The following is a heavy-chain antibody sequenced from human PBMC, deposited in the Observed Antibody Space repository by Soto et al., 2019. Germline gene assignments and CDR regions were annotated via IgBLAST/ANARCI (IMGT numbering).Heavy chain of an antibody. V-gene: IGHV3-23*01. J-gene: IGHJ4*02. D-gene: IGHD3-16*01. CDR1: GFTFSNYA. CDR2: ITGGGDNT. Sequence: PGGSLRLSCAASGFTFSNYAMNWVRQAPGKGLEWVSGITGGGDNTYYADSVKGRFSISRDNSKNTLFLQMSSLRAEDTAVYYCAQDRWVNYWGQGALVTSPQ. CDR3: AQDRWVNY.